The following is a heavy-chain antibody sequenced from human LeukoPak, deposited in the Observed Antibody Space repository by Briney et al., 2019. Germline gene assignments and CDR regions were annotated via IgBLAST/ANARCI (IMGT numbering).Heavy chain of an antibody. D-gene: IGHD3-3*01. CDR1: GASISSSRSY. CDR2: IFYSGAS. CDR3: AKGRASSNCDFLSGYGYMDV. Sequence: SETLSLTCIVSGASISSSRSYWAWIRQPPGKGLEWIGNIFYSGASDYNPSLKSRVTISVDTSKNHFSLNLTSVTAADTGIYYCAKGRASSNCDFLSGYGYMDVWGKGTSVTVPS. V-gene: IGHV4-39*02. J-gene: IGHJ6*03.